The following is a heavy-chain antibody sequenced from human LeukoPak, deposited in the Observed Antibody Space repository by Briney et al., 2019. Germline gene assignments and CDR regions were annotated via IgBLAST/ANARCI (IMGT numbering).Heavy chain of an antibody. CDR1: GFTFSSNA. V-gene: IGHV3-23*01. J-gene: IGHJ4*02. CDR3: ARRGYSSGWYIDY. D-gene: IGHD6-19*01. CDR2: ISGSGGST. Sequence: GGSLRLSCAASGFTFSSNAMSWVRQAPGKGLEWVSAISGSGGSTYYADSVKGRFTISRDNSKNTLYLQMNSLRAEDTAVYYCARRGYSSGWYIDYWGQGTLVTVSS.